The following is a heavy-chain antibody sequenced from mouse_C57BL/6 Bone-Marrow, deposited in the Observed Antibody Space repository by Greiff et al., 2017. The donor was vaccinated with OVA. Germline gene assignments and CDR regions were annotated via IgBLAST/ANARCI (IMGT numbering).Heavy chain of an antibody. J-gene: IGHJ2*01. CDR2: INPGSGGT. CDR3: ARATVVARGDY. Sequence: QVQLQQSGAELVRPGTSVKVSCKASGYAFTNYLIEWVKQRPGQGLEWIGVINPGSGGTNYNEKFKGKATLTADKSYSTAYMQLSSLTSEDSAVYFCARATVVARGDYWGQGTTLTVSS. D-gene: IGHD1-1*01. CDR1: GYAFTNYL. V-gene: IGHV1-54*01.